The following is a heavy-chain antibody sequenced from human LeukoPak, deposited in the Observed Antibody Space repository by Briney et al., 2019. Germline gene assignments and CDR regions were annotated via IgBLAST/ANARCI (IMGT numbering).Heavy chain of an antibody. D-gene: IGHD5-12*01. Sequence: SETLSLTCAVYGGSFSGYYWSWIRQPPGKGLEWIGEINHSGSTNYNPSLKSRVTISVDTSKNQFSLKLSSVTAADTAVYYCARGHLGDIVATTGPGYYYYMDVWGKGTTVTVSS. CDR2: INHSGST. CDR1: GGSFSGYY. J-gene: IGHJ6*03. V-gene: IGHV4-34*01. CDR3: ARGHLGDIVATTGPGYYYYMDV.